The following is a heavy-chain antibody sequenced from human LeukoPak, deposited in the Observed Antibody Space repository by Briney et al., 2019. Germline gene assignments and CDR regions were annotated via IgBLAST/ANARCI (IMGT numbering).Heavy chain of an antibody. Sequence: GRSLRLSCAASGFTFSHCGMHWVRQAPGKGLEWVAVISYDGSNKYYADSVKGRFTISRDNSKNTLYLQMNSLRAEDTAVYYCAKDRGSGGYYGMDVWGQGTTVTVSS. V-gene: IGHV3-30*18. CDR2: ISYDGSNK. CDR1: GFTFSHCG. D-gene: IGHD6-19*01. J-gene: IGHJ6*02. CDR3: AKDRGSGGYYGMDV.